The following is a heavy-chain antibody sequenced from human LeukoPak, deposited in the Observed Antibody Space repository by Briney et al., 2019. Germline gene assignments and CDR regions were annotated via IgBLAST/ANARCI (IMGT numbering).Heavy chain of an antibody. CDR3: ARGGSSWYWAWFDP. Sequence: PSETLSLTCTVSGGSISSYYWSWIRQPPGKGLEWIGYIYYRGSTNYNPSLKSRVTISVDTSKNQFSLKLSSVTAADTAVYYCARGGSSWYWAWFDPWGQGTLVTVSS. CDR1: GGSISSYY. J-gene: IGHJ5*02. V-gene: IGHV4-59*01. CDR2: IYYRGST. D-gene: IGHD6-13*01.